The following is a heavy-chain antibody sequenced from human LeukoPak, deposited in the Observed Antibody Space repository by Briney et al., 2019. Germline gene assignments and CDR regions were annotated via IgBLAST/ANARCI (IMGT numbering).Heavy chain of an antibody. CDR1: GFTFSSYW. CDR3: ARDFTIFGVVIGGWTNWFDP. Sequence: GGSLRLSCAASGFTFSSYWMSWVRQAPGKGLEWVANIKQDGSEKYYVDSVKGRFTISRDNAKNSLYLQMNSLRAEDTAVYYCARDFTIFGVVIGGWTNWFDPWGQGTLVTVSS. CDR2: IKQDGSEK. J-gene: IGHJ5*02. D-gene: IGHD3-3*01. V-gene: IGHV3-7*01.